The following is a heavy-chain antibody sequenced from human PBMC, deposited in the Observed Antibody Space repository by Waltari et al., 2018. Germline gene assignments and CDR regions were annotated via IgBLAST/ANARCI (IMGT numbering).Heavy chain of an antibody. D-gene: IGHD6-13*01. CDR3: ARLYMGSSWYVDY. Sequence: QVQLQESGPGLVKPSETLSLTCTVSGGSISSYYWSWIRQPPGKGLEWIGYIYYMWITNYNPSLKRRVTISVDTSKHQFSLKLSSVTAADTAVYYCARLYMGSSWYVDYWGQGTLVTVSS. V-gene: IGHV4-59*01. CDR1: GGSISSYY. J-gene: IGHJ4*02. CDR2: IYYMWIT.